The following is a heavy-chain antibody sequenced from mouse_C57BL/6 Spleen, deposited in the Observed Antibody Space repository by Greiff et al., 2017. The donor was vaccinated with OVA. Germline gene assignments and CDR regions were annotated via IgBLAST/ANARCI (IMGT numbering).Heavy chain of an antibody. Sequence: EVQVVESGPGLVKPSQSLSLTCSVPGYSITSGYYWHWIRQFPGNKLEWMGYISYDGSNNYNPSLKNRISITRDTSKNQFFLKLNSVTTEDTATYYCAREGDLYYGSRYGYWGQGTTLTVSS. D-gene: IGHD1-1*01. CDR3: AREGDLYYGSRYGY. CDR1: GYSITSGYY. V-gene: IGHV3-6*01. CDR2: ISYDGSN. J-gene: IGHJ2*01.